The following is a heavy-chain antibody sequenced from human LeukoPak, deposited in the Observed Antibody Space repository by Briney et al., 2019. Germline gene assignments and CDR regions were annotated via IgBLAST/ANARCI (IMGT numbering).Heavy chain of an antibody. CDR1: GGYISGYA. J-gene: IGHJ3*02. V-gene: IGHV1-69*05. CDR2: IIPVFRRG. Sequence: GSSVKVSCKASGGYISGYAINWVRQAPGQGLEWMGRIIPVFRRGNYAQKFQGRVTIMTDESMSTVYMEVSSLRSEDTAKYYCARGALRYFDWSAGGDDSFDIWGQGTVVTVSS. CDR3: ARGALRYFDWSAGGDDSFDI. D-gene: IGHD3-9*01.